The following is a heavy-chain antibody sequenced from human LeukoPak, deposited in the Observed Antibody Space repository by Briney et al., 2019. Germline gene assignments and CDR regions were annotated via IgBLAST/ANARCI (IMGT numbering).Heavy chain of an antibody. V-gene: IGHV4-59*08. CDR3: ARRRGDYHFDY. CDR1: GGSMRSYH. CDR2: IYYSGSA. J-gene: IGHJ4*02. D-gene: IGHD4-17*01. Sequence: SETLSLNCTVLGGSMRSYHWSCIRNPPWTGLEWIGYIYYSGSANYNPSLKSRVTISLDTSENQFSLMLTSVTAADTAVYYCARRRGDYHFDYWGQGTLVTVSS.